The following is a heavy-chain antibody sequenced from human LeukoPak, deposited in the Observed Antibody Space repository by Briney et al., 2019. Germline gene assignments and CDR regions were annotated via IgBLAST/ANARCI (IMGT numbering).Heavy chain of an antibody. CDR1: GYTFTGYY. J-gene: IGHJ6*01. Sequence: ASVKVSCKASGYTFTGYYMHWVRQAPGQGLEWMGWINPNSGGTNYAQKFQGRVTMTRDTSISTAYMELSRLRSDDTAVYYCARDQSYGSGSRRMDVCGKGTTVTVSS. CDR3: ARDQSYGSGSRRMDV. V-gene: IGHV1-2*02. CDR2: INPNSGGT. D-gene: IGHD3-10*01.